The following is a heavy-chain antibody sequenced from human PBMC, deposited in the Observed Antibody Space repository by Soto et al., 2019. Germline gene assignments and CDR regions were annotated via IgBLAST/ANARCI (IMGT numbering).Heavy chain of an antibody. CDR2: IYYSGST. CDR1: GGSTSSYY. J-gene: IGHJ4*02. Sequence: SETLSLTCTVSGGSTSSYYWSWIRQPPGKGLEWIGYIYYSGSTNYNPSLKSRVTISVDTSKNQFSLKLSSVTAADTAVYYCARGTLSTVVTRWGQGTLVTVSS. D-gene: IGHD4-17*01. CDR3: ARGTLSTVVTR. V-gene: IGHV4-59*01.